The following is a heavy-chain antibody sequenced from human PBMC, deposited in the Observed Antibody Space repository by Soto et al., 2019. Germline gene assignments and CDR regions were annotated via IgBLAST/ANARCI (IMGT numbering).Heavy chain of an antibody. V-gene: IGHV1-58*01. CDR2: IVVGSGNT. Sequence: GASVKVSCKASGFTFTSSAVQWVRQARGQRLEWIGWIVVGSGNTNYAQKFQERVTITRDMSTSTAYMELRSLRSEDTAVYYCAAGKWFGELGGMDVWGQGTTVTVSS. D-gene: IGHD3-10*01. CDR3: AAGKWFGELGGMDV. CDR1: GFTFTSSA. J-gene: IGHJ6*02.